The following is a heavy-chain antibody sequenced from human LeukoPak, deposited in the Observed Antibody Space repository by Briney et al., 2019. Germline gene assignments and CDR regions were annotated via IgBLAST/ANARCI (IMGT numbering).Heavy chain of an antibody. J-gene: IGHJ4*02. V-gene: IGHV1-69*05. D-gene: IGHD2-21*02. CDR3: ARAGVYCGGDCYTDY. CDR1: GGTFSSYA. CDR2: IIPIFGTA. Sequence: ASVKVSCKASGGTFSSYAISWVRQAPGQGLEWMGRIIPIFGTANYAQKFPGRVTITTDESTSTAYMELSSLRYEDTAVYYSARAGVYCGGDCYTDYWGQGTLVTVSS.